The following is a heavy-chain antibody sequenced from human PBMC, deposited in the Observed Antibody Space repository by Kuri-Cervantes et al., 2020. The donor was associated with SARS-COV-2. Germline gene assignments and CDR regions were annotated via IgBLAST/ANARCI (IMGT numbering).Heavy chain of an antibody. Sequence: GESLKISCAASGLTFSSHWMYWVRQVPGKGLVWVSRSNSGGTFTTYADSVEGRFTISRDNAKNTLYLQMNSLRAEDTALYYCARGGGYTGPNNYWFDPWGQGTLVTVSS. CDR3: ARGGGYTGPNNYWFDP. D-gene: IGHD2-2*02. J-gene: IGHJ5*02. CDR2: SNSGGTFT. V-gene: IGHV3-74*03. CDR1: GLTFSSHW.